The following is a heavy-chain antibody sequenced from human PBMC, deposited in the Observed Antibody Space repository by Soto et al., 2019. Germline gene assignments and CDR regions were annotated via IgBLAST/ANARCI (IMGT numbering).Heavy chain of an antibody. CDR1: GGTFSSYT. D-gene: IGHD2-15*01. V-gene: IGHV1-69*01. CDR2: INPILGSA. Sequence: QVQLVQSGAEVKKPGSSVKVSCKASGGTFSSYTFNWVRQATGQGLEWMGRINPILGSANNAQKFQGRVTLTADASTSTAYMELRSLRSDDTAVYYCARSYCSGGTCFHDWFDPWGQGTLVTVSS. J-gene: IGHJ5*02. CDR3: ARSYCSGGTCFHDWFDP.